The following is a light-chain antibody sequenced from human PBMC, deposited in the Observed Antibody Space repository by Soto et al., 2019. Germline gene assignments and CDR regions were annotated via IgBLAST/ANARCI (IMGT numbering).Light chain of an antibody. J-gene: IGKJ5*01. CDR2: GAS. CDR1: QSINSN. CDR3: QQYNNWPLT. Sequence: EVLMTHSPATLSVSPCDRATLSCRASQSINSNLAWYQQQPGQAPRLLIYGASTRATGVPARFSGGGSGTEFTLTITSLQSEDFAVYWCQQYNNWPLTFGPGTRLEIK. V-gene: IGKV3D-15*01.